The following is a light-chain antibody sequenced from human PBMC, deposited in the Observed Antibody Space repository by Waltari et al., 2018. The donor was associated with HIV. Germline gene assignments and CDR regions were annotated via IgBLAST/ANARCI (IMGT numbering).Light chain of an antibody. CDR2: SAS. V-gene: IGKV3-15*01. Sequence: EIVMTQSPATLSVSPGERVTLSCRASQSVGSNLAWYQQKPGRAPSLLVYSASTRATGIPARFSGSGSGTEFTLTISSLQSEDFAVYYCQQYINWPPWSFGQGTKVEFK. J-gene: IGKJ1*01. CDR3: QQYINWPPWS. CDR1: QSVGSN.